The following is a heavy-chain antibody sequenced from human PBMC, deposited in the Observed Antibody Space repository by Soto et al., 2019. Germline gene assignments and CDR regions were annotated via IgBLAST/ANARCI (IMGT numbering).Heavy chain of an antibody. D-gene: IGHD3-9*01. CDR1: GFSISSYY. CDR3: ARGTYDILTGSAHLDY. V-gene: IGHV4-59*01. J-gene: IGHJ4*02. CDR2: IYYSGST. Sequence: SETLSLTCTVSGFSISSYYWSWIRQPPGKGLEWIGYIYYSGSTNYNPSLKSRVTISVDTSKNQFSLKLSSVTAADTAVYYCARGTYDILTGSAHLDYWGQGTLVTVSS.